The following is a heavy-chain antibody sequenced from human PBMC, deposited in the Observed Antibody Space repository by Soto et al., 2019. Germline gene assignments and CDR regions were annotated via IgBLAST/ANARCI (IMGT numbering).Heavy chain of an antibody. CDR2: IYHSGST. Sequence: KTSETLSLTCAVSGGSISSSNWWSWVRQPPGKGLEWIGEIYHSGSTNYNPSLKSRVTISVDKSKNQFSLKLSSVTAADTAVYYCARESSYCSSTSCYRYWFDPWGQGTLVTVSS. CDR1: GGSISSSNW. J-gene: IGHJ5*02. CDR3: ARESSYCSSTSCYRYWFDP. V-gene: IGHV4-4*02. D-gene: IGHD2-2*01.